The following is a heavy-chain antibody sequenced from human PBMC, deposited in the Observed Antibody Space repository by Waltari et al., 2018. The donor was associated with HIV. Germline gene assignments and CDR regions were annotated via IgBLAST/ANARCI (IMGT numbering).Heavy chain of an antibody. CDR3: VRDGMVATFDH. CDR1: GCAFSVQW. CDR2: SDSAGSRI. D-gene: IGHD5-12*01. V-gene: IGHV3-74*01. J-gene: IGHJ4*02. Sequence: EVQLVEAGGDLVQPGGSLGLPWAASGCAFSVQWMLWVRQVPGKGLVWVARSDSAGSRISYADSVKGRFSISRDNAENTLYLQMNSLRVEDTAVYYCVRDGMVATFDHWGQGTLVTVSS.